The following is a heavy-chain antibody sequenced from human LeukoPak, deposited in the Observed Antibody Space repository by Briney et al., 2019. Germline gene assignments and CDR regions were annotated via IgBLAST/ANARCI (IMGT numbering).Heavy chain of an antibody. J-gene: IGHJ4*02. CDR1: GITFSDYG. CDR2: ITFDGHNK. D-gene: IGHD6-19*01. Sequence: GGSLRLSCAASGITFSDYGMHWVRQAPGRGLEWVAVITFDGHNKFYSDSVKGRFTVSRDNSKNTLYLQMNSLRAEDTAVYYCAKVWWPSGWFWGYFDYWGQGTLVTVSS. CDR3: AKVWWPSGWFWGYFDY. V-gene: IGHV3-30*18.